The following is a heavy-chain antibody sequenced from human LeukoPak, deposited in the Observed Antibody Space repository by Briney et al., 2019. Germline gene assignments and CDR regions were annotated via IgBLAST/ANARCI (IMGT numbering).Heavy chain of an antibody. CDR3: ARDISAPSFYYYYGMDV. Sequence: SETLSLTCTVSGGSISSYYWSWIRQPPGKGLEWIGYIYYSGSTNYNPSLKSRVTISVDTSKNQFSLKLSSVTAADTAVYYCARDISAPSFYYYYGMDVWGQGTTVTVSS. J-gene: IGHJ6*02. CDR2: IYYSGST. D-gene: IGHD2-2*01. V-gene: IGHV4-59*12. CDR1: GGSISSYY.